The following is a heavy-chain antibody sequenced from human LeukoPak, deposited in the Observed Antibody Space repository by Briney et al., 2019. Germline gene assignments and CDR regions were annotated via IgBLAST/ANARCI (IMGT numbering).Heavy chain of an antibody. V-gene: IGHV3-30*18. D-gene: IGHD3-10*01. CDR1: RFTFSTYG. CDR2: VSYDASST. CDR3: AKDRGSGRVRGVIINY. J-gene: IGHJ4*02. Sequence: GGSLRLSCAASRFTFSTYGMHWVRQAPGKGLEWVVVVSYDASSTYYADSVKGRFTISRDNSKNTLYLQMNSLRAEDTAVYYCAKDRGSGRVRGVIINYWGQGTLVTVSS.